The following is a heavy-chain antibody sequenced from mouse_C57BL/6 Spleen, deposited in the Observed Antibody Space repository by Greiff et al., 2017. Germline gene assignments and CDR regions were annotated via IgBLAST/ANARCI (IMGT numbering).Heavy chain of an antibody. J-gene: IGHJ1*03. CDR2: ISSGGDYI. CDR1: GFTFSSYA. D-gene: IGHD1-1*01. CDR3: TRDPYYYGSGYRYWYFDV. Sequence: VQLKESGAGLVKPGGSLKLSCAASGFTFSSYAMSWVRQTPEKRLEWVAYISSGGDYIYYADTVKGRFTISRDNARNTLYLQMSSLKSEDTAMYYCTRDPYYYGSGYRYWYFDVWGTGTTVTVSS. V-gene: IGHV5-9-1*02.